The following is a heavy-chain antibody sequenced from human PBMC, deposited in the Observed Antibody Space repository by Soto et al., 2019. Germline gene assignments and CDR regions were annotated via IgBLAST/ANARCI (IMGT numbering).Heavy chain of an antibody. CDR2: IYYSGST. J-gene: IGHJ4*02. V-gene: IGHV4-39*01. CDR3: ARHEPVAGRYYFDY. Sequence: QLQLQESGPGLVKPSETLSLTCTVSGGSISSSSYYWGWIRQPPGKGLEWIGSIYYSGSTYYNPSLKSRFTISVDTSKNQFSLKLSSVTAADTAVYYCARHEPVAGRYYFDYWGQGTLVTVSS. CDR1: GGSISSSSYY. D-gene: IGHD6-19*01.